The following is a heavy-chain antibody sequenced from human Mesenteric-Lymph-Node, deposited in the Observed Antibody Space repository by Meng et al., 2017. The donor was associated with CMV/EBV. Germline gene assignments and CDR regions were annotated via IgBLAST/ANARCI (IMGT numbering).Heavy chain of an antibody. CDR2: ISSGGSVI. V-gene: IGHV3-48*03. CDR1: EFTLSSYE. Sequence: GGSLRLSCAASEFTLSSYEMNWVRQAPGKGLEWISFISSGGSVIYYTDSVKGRFTISRDSAKNSVYLQMNSLRAEDTAVYYCASDPRVYQYYGMDVWGQGTAVTVSS. CDR3: ASDPRVYQYYGMDV. J-gene: IGHJ6*02.